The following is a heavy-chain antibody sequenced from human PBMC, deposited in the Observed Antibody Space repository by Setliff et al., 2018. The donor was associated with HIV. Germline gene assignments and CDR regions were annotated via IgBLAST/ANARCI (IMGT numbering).Heavy chain of an antibody. D-gene: IGHD4-17*01. CDR1: KFTFSYYW. CDR2: ISSASTYI. J-gene: IGHJ4*02. CDR3: ARANYGFDY. V-gene: IGHV3-21*01. Sequence: GGSLRLSCATSKFTFSYYWMSWVRQAPGGGLEWVSSISSASTYIYYADSVKGRFTISRDNTKNSLFLQMNSLRVEDTAVYYCARANYGFDYWGQGTLVTVSS.